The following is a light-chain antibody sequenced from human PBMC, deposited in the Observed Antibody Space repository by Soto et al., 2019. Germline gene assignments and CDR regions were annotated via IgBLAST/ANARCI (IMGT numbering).Light chain of an antibody. CDR1: SSDVGGYYF. CDR3: CSHTGSTTYV. CDR2: DVYGVN. Sequence: QSVLTQPRSVSGSPGQSVTISCTGTSSDVGGYYFVSWYQQHPDKAPKLMIYDVYGVNQRPSGVPDRFSASKSGNTASLTISGLQADDEADYYRCSHTGSTTYVFGTGTKLTVL. V-gene: IGLV2-11*01. J-gene: IGLJ1*01.